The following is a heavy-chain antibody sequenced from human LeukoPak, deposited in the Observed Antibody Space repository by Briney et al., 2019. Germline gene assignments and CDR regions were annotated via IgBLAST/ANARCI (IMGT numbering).Heavy chain of an antibody. Sequence: ASVKVSCKASGYTFTSYAMNWVRQAPGQGLERMGWINTNTGNPTYAQGFTGRFVFSLDTSVSTAYLQISSLKAEDTAVYYCARERAAPGIRYYYYGMDVWGQGTTVTVSS. V-gene: IGHV7-4-1*02. CDR3: ARERAAPGIRYYYYGMDV. J-gene: IGHJ6*02. CDR1: GYTFTSYA. D-gene: IGHD3-3*02. CDR2: INTNTGNP.